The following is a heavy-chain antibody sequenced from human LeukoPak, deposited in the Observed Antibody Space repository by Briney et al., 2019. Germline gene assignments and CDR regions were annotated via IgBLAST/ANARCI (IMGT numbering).Heavy chain of an antibody. CDR2: IYYSKNT. Sequence: SETLSLTCTVSGGSISSSSAYWGWIRQPPGKGLEWIGSIYYSKNTYYNPSLKSRVTISADTSKNQFSLTLGSVSATDTAVCYCVSPRGFSYGYFDYWGQGTLVTVSS. V-gene: IGHV4-39*01. D-gene: IGHD5-18*01. CDR1: GGSISSSSAY. CDR3: VSPRGFSYGYFDY. J-gene: IGHJ4*02.